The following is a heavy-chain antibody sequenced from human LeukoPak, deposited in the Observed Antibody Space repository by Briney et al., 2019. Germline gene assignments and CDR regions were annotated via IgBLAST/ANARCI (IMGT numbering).Heavy chain of an antibody. Sequence: GGSLRLSCTASGFTLSNYEMNWVRQAPGKGLEWISYISSSDNTMYYADSVKGRFTISRDNAKNSLYLQMNSLRAEDTAIYYCARLLYYDSNGYSYWGQGTQVTVSS. CDR3: ARLLYYDSNGYSY. CDR2: ISSSDNTM. V-gene: IGHV3-48*03. CDR1: GFTLSNYE. D-gene: IGHD3-22*01. J-gene: IGHJ4*02.